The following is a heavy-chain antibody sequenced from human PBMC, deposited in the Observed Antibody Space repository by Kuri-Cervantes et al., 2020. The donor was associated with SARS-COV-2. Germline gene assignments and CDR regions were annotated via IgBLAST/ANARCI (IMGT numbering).Heavy chain of an antibody. CDR3: ARPERQGEDAFDI. CDR1: GGSLSGHY. Sequence: GSLRLSCAVYGGSLSGHYWSWIRQPPGKGLEWIGEISHSGNTNYNPSLKSRLSISLDTSKNQFSLKLSSVTAADTAVYFCARPERQGEDAFDIWGQGKMVTVSS. V-gene: IGHV4-34*01. D-gene: IGHD1-26*01. CDR2: ISHSGNT. J-gene: IGHJ3*02.